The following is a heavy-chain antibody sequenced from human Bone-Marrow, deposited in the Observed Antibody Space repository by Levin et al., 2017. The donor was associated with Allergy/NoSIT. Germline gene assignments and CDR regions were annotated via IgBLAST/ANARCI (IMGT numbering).Heavy chain of an antibody. CDR1: GFTFSSYA. CDR2: ISYDGSNK. CDR3: ASQGKIAAAGRRNWFDP. J-gene: IGHJ5*02. Sequence: GGSLRLSCAASGFTFSSYAMHWVRQAPGKGLEWVAVISYDGSNKYYADSVKGRFTISRDNSKNTLYLQMNSLRAEDTAVYYCASQGKIAAAGRRNWFDPWGQGTLVTVSS. V-gene: IGHV3-30-3*01. D-gene: IGHD6-13*01.